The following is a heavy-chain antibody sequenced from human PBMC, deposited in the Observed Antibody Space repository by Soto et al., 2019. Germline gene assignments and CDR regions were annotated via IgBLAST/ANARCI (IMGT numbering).Heavy chain of an antibody. Sequence: SETLSLTCTVSGGSISSSSYYWGWIRQPPGKGLEWIGSIYYSGSTYYNPSLKSRVTISVDTSKNQFSLKLSSVTAADTAVYYCASRSLGGGYDPVHLFDPWGQGTLVTVSS. CDR3: ASRSLGGGYDPVHLFDP. CDR1: GGSISSSSYY. CDR2: IYYSGST. D-gene: IGHD5-12*01. J-gene: IGHJ5*02. V-gene: IGHV4-39*01.